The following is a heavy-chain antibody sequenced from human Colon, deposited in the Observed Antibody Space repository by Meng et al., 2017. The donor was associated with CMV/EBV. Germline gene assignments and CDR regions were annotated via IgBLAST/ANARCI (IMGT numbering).Heavy chain of an antibody. V-gene: IGHV3-74*01. CDR1: GFALADYW. D-gene: IGHD1-26*01. Sequence: SCAVSGFALADYWVPWVRQAPGKGPVWVSRMARDGSSSDYADSVKGRFIISRDNAGNTLYLQMNSLRAEDTAMYYCVRAAPSGSYDFWGQGTLVTVSS. CDR3: VRAAPSGSYDF. CDR2: MARDGSSS. J-gene: IGHJ4*02.